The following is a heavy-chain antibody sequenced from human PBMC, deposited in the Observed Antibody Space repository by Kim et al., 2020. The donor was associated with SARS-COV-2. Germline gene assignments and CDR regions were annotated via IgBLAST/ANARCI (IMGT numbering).Heavy chain of an antibody. CDR1: GYTFSSYA. D-gene: IGHD6-13*01. J-gene: IGHJ6*01. V-gene: IGHV1-69*13. CDR3: ARDEVAGIGDDLTVSYDYY. Sequence: SVKVSCKASGYTFSSYAISWVRQAPGQGLEWMGGMIPICGTANYAQKFQGRVTITADESTSTAYMELSSLRSEDTAVYYCARDEVAGIGDDLTVSYDYY. CDR2: MIPICGTA.